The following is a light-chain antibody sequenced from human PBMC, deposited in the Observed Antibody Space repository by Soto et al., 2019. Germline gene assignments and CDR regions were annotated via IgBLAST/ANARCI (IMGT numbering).Light chain of an antibody. Sequence: EIVLTQSPGTLSLSPGERGILSCRASQSFSNNYLAWYQQKPGQAPRLLIYGAYTRVTGNPDRFSGSGSGTDFTLTISRLEPEDFAVYYCQQYGSSPLTFGPGTKVDIK. CDR2: GAY. CDR3: QQYGSSPLT. J-gene: IGKJ3*01. CDR1: QSFSNNY. V-gene: IGKV3-20*01.